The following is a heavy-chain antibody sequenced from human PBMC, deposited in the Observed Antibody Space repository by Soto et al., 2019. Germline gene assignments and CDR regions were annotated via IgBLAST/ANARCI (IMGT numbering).Heavy chain of an antibody. Sequence: GGSLRLSCAASGFTFDTYAMNWVRQAPGKGLEWVSSITMSSSYIYYADSVKGRFTISRDNAKSSLYLQMNSLRAEDTAVYYCARVKYFDTSGYLPSNYVDNWGQGTLVTVSS. CDR1: GFTFDTYA. CDR2: ITMSSSYI. D-gene: IGHD3-22*01. V-gene: IGHV3-21*01. CDR3: ARVKYFDTSGYLPSNYVDN. J-gene: IGHJ4*02.